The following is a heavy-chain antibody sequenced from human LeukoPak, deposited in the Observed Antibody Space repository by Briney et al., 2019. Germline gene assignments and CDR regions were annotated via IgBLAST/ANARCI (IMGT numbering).Heavy chain of an antibody. CDR2: INHSGST. D-gene: IGHD3-3*01. J-gene: IGHJ4*02. CDR1: GGSFSGYY. Sequence: SETLSLTCAVYGGSFSGYYWSWIRQPPGKGLEWIGEINHSGSTNYNPSLKSRVTISVDTSKNQFSLKLSSVTAADTAVYYCARGPLVDSWSGYYQPFDYWGQGTLVTVSS. V-gene: IGHV4-34*01. CDR3: ARGPLVDSWSGYYQPFDY.